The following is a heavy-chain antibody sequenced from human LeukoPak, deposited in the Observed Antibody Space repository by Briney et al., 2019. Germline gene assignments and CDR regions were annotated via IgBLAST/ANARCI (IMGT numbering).Heavy chain of an antibody. Sequence: PGGSLRPSCAASGFTFSSYSMNWVRQAPGKGLEWVSSISSSSSYIYYADSVKGRFTISRDNAKNSLYLQMNSLRAEDTAVYYCARVSRDGYRGVKGPANYWGQGTLVTVSS. CDR3: ARVSRDGYRGVKGPANY. V-gene: IGHV3-21*01. D-gene: IGHD5-24*01. J-gene: IGHJ4*02. CDR2: ISSSSSYI. CDR1: GFTFSSYS.